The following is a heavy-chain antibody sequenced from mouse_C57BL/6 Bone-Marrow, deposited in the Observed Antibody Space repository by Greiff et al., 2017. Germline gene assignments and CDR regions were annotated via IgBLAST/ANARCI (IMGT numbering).Heavy chain of an antibody. J-gene: IGHJ2*01. CDR3: TRPYGNYGFDY. CDR2: IRNKANNHAT. Sequence: EVNVVESGGGLVQPGGSMKLSCAASGFTFSDAWMDWVRQSPEKGLEWVAEIRNKANNHATYYAESVKGRFTISRDDSKSSVYLQMNSLRAEDTGIYYCTRPYGNYGFDYWGQGTTLTVSS. CDR1: GFTFSDAW. D-gene: IGHD2-1*01. V-gene: IGHV6-6*01.